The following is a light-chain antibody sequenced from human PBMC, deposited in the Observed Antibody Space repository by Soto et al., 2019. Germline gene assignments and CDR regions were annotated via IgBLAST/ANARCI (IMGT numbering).Light chain of an antibody. CDR2: GVS. V-gene: IGKV1-39*01. CDR3: QQSYTTPRT. J-gene: IGKJ1*01. CDR1: QSISSY. Sequence: DIQMTHSPSSLSASVGDRVTITCRASQSISSYLNWYQQKPGKAPKELIFGVSSLGSGVPSRFSGSGSETDFTLTITTLQPEDFATYYCQQSYTTPRTFGQGTKVDIK.